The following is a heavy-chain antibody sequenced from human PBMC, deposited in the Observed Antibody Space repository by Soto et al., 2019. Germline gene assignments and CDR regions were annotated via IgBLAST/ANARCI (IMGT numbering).Heavy chain of an antibody. Sequence: QMRLQESGPGLVKPSGTLSLACAVSGASVSSDNWWSWVRQPPGKGLEWIGEIFHSETTNYNPSLKSRATISVDKSKNQFSLTLTSVTAADTAVYYCAKNGLYSADIWGQGTMVTVSS. CDR2: IFHSETT. CDR3: AKNGLYSADI. V-gene: IGHV4-4*02. D-gene: IGHD6-19*01. CDR1: GASVSSDNW. J-gene: IGHJ3*02.